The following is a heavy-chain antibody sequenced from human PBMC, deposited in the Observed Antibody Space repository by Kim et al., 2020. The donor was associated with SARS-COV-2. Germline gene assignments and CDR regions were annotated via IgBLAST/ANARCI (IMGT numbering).Heavy chain of an antibody. V-gene: IGHV3-33*01. CDR3: ARERFGELWDFDY. CDR1: GFTFSSYG. Sequence: GGSLRLSCAASGFTFSSYGMHWVRQAPGKGLEWVAVIWYDGSNKYYADSVKGRFTISRDNSKNTLYLQMNSLRAEDTAVYYCARERFGELWDFDYWGQGTLVTVSS. D-gene: IGHD3-10*01. CDR2: IWYDGSNK. J-gene: IGHJ4*02.